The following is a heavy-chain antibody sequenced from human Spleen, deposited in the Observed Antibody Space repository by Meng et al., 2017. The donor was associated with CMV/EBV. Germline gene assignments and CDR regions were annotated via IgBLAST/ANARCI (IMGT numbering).Heavy chain of an antibody. D-gene: IGHD3-22*01. CDR2: IYSGGSST. CDR1: GFTFSSYA. CDR3: AKGDSSGYTPLDQNYFAY. V-gene: IGHV3-23*03. J-gene: IGHJ4*02. Sequence: GGSLRLSCAASGFTFSSYAMRWVRQAPGKGLEWVSVIYSGGSSTYYADSVKGRFTISRDNSKNTLYLQMNSLRAEDTAVYYCAKGDSSGYTPLDQNYFAYWGQGTLVTVSS.